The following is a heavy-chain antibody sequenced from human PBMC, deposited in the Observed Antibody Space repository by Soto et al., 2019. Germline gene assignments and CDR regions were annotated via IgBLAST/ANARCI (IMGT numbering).Heavy chain of an antibody. D-gene: IGHD2-15*01. CDR1: GYTFTTYG. Sequence: QVQLGQSGAEVKRPGASVQLSCKASGYTFTTYGFNWVRQAPGQGLEWMGWISPYNGHTNYAQKFQGRVTLTTDTSTRTAYMELRILTSDDTAVYYCARTPRAQMIVLEAATRFDYWGQGTLVTVSS. CDR3: ARTPRAQMIVLEAATRFDY. J-gene: IGHJ4*02. CDR2: ISPYNGHT. V-gene: IGHV1-18*04.